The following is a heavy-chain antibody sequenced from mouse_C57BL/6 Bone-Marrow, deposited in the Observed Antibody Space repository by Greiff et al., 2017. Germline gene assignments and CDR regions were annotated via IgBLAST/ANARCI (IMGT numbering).Heavy chain of an antibody. D-gene: IGHD6-1*01. V-gene: IGHV5-2*01. Sequence: EVKVVESGGGLVQPGESLKLSCESNEYEFPSHDMSWVRKTPEKRLELVAAINSDGGSTYYPDTMERRFIISRDNTKKTLYLQMSSLRSEDTALYYCAGLQPFYWYFDVWGTGTTVTVSS. J-gene: IGHJ1*03. CDR3: AGLQPFYWYFDV. CDR2: INSDGGST. CDR1: EYEFPSHD.